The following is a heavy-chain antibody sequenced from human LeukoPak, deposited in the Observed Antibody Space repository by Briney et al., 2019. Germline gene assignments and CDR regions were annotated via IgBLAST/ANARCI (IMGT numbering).Heavy chain of an antibody. CDR2: ISGSGGST. CDR3: AKDRVDCSGGSCYGADAFDI. V-gene: IGHV3-23*01. CDR1: GFTFSSYA. D-gene: IGHD2-15*01. Sequence: GGSLRLSCAASGFTFSSYAMSWVRQAPGKGLEWVSAISGSGGSTYYADSVKGRFTISRDNSKNTLYLQMNSLRAEDTAVYYCAKDRVDCSGGSCYGADAFDIWGQGTMVTVSS. J-gene: IGHJ3*02.